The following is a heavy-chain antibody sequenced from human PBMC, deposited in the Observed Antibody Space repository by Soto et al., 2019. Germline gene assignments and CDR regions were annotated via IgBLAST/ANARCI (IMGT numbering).Heavy chain of an antibody. V-gene: IGHV3-11*01. CDR3: ARASQWLITPSAEYFQH. D-gene: IGHD6-19*01. CDR1: GFTFSDYY. J-gene: IGHJ1*01. Sequence: QVQLVESGGGLVKPGGSLRLSCAGSGFTFSDYYMSWIRQAPGKGLEWVSYISSSGSTIYYADSVKSRFTISRDNAKNSLYLQMNSLRAEDTAVYYCARASQWLITPSAEYFQHWGQGTLVTVSS. CDR2: ISSSGSTI.